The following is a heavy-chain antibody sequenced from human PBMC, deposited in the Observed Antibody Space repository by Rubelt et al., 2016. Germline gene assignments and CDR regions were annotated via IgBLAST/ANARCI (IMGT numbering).Heavy chain of an antibody. D-gene: IGHD2-8*01. J-gene: IGHJ6*02. CDR2: IKEDGSGK. Sequence: VQLLESGGGVVQPGRSLRLSCAASGFTFRNYVMQWARQAPGKGLEWVAKIKEDGSGKLYVDSVKGRFTISRDNARNSLYLQMNSLRAEDTAVYYCARLYQNGMDVWGQGTTVSVSS. CDR1: GFTFRNYV. CDR3: ARLYQNGMDV. V-gene: IGHV3-7*03.